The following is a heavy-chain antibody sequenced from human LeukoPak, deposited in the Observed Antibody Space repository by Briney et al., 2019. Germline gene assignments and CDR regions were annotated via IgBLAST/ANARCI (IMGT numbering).Heavy chain of an antibody. CDR2: IIPIFGTA. CDR1: GGTFSSYA. V-gene: IGHV1-69*13. J-gene: IGHJ4*02. CDR3: ARGRDIAMVIDY. D-gene: IGHD5-18*01. Sequence: SVKVSCKASGGTFSSYAISWVRQAPGQGLEWMGGIIPIFGTANYAQKFQGRDTITADESTSTAYMELSSLRSEDTAVYYCARGRDIAMVIDYWGQGTLVTVSS.